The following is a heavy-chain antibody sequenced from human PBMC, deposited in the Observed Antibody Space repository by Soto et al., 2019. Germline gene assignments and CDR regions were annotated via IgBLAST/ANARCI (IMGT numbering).Heavy chain of an antibody. V-gene: IGHV4-34*01. CDR2: INHSGST. D-gene: IGHD2-2*02. CDR1: GGSFSGYY. CDR3: ARSYCSSTSCYTPYTRYYYYYGMDV. J-gene: IGHJ6*02. Sequence: QVQLQQWGAGLLKPSETLSLTCAVYGGSFSGYYWSWIRQPPGKGLEWIGEINHSGSTNYNPSLKSRVTISVDTSKNQFSLKLSSVTAADTAVYYCARSYCSSTSCYTPYTRYYYYYGMDVWGQGTTVTVSS.